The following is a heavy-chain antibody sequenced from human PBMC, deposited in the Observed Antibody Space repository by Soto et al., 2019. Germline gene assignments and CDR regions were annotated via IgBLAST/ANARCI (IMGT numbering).Heavy chain of an antibody. CDR3: ARAVILKTKYILDL. Sequence: QLQLQESGPGLVKPSQTLSLTCTVSGGSIGGGGFYWTWVRLRPGEGLEWIGNIYDSGSAYYNPSLESLISMSIDTSKNQFSLSLTSVTVGDTALYYCARAVILKTKYILDLWGRGTMVAASS. D-gene: IGHD2-21*01. V-gene: IGHV4-31*01. J-gene: IGHJ3*01. CDR2: IYDSGSA. CDR1: GGSIGGGGFY.